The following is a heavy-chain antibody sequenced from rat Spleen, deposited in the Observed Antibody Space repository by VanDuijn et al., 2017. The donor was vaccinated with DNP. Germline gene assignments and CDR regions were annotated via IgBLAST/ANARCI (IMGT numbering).Heavy chain of an antibody. CDR1: RFTFNSYW. V-gene: IGHV5-31*01. D-gene: IGHD5-1*01. CDR3: ARGSGTYYWYFDF. J-gene: IGHJ1*01. Sequence: EVQLVESGGDLVQPGRSLKLSCVASRFTFNSYWMAWIRQVPGKGLEWVASVTSSGGSTYYPDSVKGRFIISMDNARNTLYLQMNSLRSEDTATYYCARGSGTYYWYFDFWGPGTMVTVSS. CDR2: VTSSGGST.